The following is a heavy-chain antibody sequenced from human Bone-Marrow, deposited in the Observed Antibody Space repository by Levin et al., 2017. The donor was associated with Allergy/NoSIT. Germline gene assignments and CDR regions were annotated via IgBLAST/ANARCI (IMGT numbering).Heavy chain of an antibody. Sequence: GESLKISCAASRLSVTNHYMSWVRQAAGKGLEWVSTISVDGSISDADSVKGRVSLSRDSSKNTVYLQVNSLRADDTAVYYCAVGNSQGLDVWGQGTTVIVS. D-gene: IGHD4-23*01. CDR2: ISVDGSI. V-gene: IGHV3-53*01. CDR1: RLSVTNHY. CDR3: AVGNSQGLDV. J-gene: IGHJ6*02.